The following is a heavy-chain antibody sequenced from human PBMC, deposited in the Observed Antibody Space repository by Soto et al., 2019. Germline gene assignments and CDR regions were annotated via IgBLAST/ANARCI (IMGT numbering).Heavy chain of an antibody. D-gene: IGHD2-2*01. J-gene: IGHJ3*02. V-gene: IGHV1-24*01. CDR3: ARGRAIVVVPAAMRRSPDAFDI. CDR1: GYTLTELS. Sequence: ASVKVSCKVSGYTLTELSMHWVRQAPGKGLEWMGGFDPEDGETIYAQKFQGRVTMTEDTSTDTAYMELSSLRSEDTAVYYCARGRAIVVVPAAMRRSPDAFDIWGQGTMVTVSS. CDR2: FDPEDGET.